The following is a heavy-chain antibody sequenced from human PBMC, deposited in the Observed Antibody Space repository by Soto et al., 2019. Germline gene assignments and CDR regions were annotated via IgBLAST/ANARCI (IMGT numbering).Heavy chain of an antibody. Sequence: EVQLLESGGGLVQPGGSLRLSCAASGFTFSSYAMSWVRQAPGKGLEWVSAISGGGGSTYYADSVKGRFTISRDNSKNTLYLQMNSLRAEDTAVYYCAKDVYDSSGYSLFDYWGQGTLVTVSS. CDR1: GFTFSSYA. J-gene: IGHJ4*02. D-gene: IGHD3-22*01. CDR3: AKDVYDSSGYSLFDY. CDR2: ISGGGGST. V-gene: IGHV3-23*01.